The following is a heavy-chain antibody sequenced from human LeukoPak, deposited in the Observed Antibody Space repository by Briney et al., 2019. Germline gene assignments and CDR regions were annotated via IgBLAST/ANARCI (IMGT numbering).Heavy chain of an antibody. Sequence: KPSETLSLTCTVSGGSISSYYWSWIRRPAGKGLEWIGRIYTSGSTNYNPSLKSRVTMSVDTSKNQFSLKLSSVTAADTAVYYCARAGGIWFGELFAGYYFDYWGQGTLVTVSS. CDR1: GGSISSYY. V-gene: IGHV4-4*07. CDR2: IYTSGST. CDR3: ARAGGIWFGELFAGYYFDY. J-gene: IGHJ4*02. D-gene: IGHD3-10*01.